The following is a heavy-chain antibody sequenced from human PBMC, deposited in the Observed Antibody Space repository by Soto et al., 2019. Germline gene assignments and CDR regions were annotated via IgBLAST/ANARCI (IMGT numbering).Heavy chain of an antibody. V-gene: IGHV3-23*01. J-gene: IGHJ4*02. CDR2: VGGRGGST. Sequence: GGSLRLSCAASGFTFSSYAMSWVRQAPGKGLEWVSVVGGRGGSTYYADSAKGRFTISRDNSKNTLYLQMNSLRAEDTAVYYCAKGNYFDSSGYRHHYFDYWGQGTLVTVSS. CDR1: GFTFSSYA. D-gene: IGHD3-22*01. CDR3: AKGNYFDSSGYRHHYFDY.